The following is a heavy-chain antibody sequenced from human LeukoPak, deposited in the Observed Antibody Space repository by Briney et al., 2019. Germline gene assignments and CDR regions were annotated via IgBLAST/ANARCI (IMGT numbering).Heavy chain of an antibody. D-gene: IGHD2-2*01. CDR1: GYTFTDYG. J-gene: IGHJ4*02. CDR3: ARDLSSSTRNFDY. Sequence: ASVKVSCKASGYTFTDYGINWVRQAPGQGLDWMGWISTYNGNTRSTQKFQGRVTMTRDTSISTAYMELSRLRSDDTAVYYCARDLSSSTRNFDYWGQGTLVTVSS. V-gene: IGHV1-18*01. CDR2: ISTYNGNT.